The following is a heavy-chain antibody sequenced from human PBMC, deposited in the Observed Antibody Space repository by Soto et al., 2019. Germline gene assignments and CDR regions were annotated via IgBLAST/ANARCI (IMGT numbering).Heavy chain of an antibody. CDR1: GFTFSGYA. CDR3: AKAPVDYVWGSYDY. V-gene: IGHV3-23*01. CDR2: IHGGGNSA. J-gene: IGHJ4*02. D-gene: IGHD3-16*01. Sequence: GGSLRLSCAASGFTFSGYAMSWVRQAPGKGLEWVSVIHGGGNSAYYADSVKGRFTISRDNSKNTLYLQMNSLRAEDTAVYYCAKAPVDYVWGSYDYWGQGTLVTVSS.